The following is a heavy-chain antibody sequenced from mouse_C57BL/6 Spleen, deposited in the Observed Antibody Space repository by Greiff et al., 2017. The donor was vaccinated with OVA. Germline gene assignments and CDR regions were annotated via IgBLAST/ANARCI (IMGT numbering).Heavy chain of an antibody. CDR2: IWSGGST. D-gene: IGHD2-4*01. V-gene: IGHV2-2*01. CDR3: ATEIYYDYSYAMDY. Sequence: QVQLQQSGPGLVQPSQSLSITCTVSGFSFTSYGVPWVRQSPGKGLEWLGVIWSGGSTDYNAAFISSLSISKDNSKSQVFMKMNSLQADDTAIYYCATEIYYDYSYAMDYWGQGTSVTVAS. CDR1: GFSFTSYG. J-gene: IGHJ4*01.